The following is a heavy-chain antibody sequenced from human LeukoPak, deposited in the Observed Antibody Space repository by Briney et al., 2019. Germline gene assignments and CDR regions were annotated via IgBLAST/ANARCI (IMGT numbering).Heavy chain of an antibody. V-gene: IGHV4-4*07. Sequence: PSETLSLTCTVSGGSISSYYWSWIRQPAGKGLEWIGRIYTSGSTNYNPSLKSRVTMSVDTSKNQFSLKLSSVTAADTAVYYCARGSTCWVVGSLEYWGQGTLVTVSS. CDR3: ARGSTCWVVGSLEY. CDR2: IYTSGST. J-gene: IGHJ4*02. D-gene: IGHD2-2*01. CDR1: GGSISSYY.